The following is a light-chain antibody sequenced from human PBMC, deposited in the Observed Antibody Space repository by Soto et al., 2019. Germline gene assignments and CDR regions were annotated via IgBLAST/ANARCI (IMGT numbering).Light chain of an antibody. CDR2: DVT. V-gene: IGLV2-18*02. CDR1: SSDVGSYNR. Sequence: QSALTQPPSVSGSRGQSVTISCTVTSSDVGSYNRVSWYQQPPGAAPKLIIYDVTFRPSGVPHRFSASRSGNTASLTISGLQAEAEANYYCCSYTNMSASWVFGGGTKLTVL. J-gene: IGLJ3*02. CDR3: CSYTNMSASWV.